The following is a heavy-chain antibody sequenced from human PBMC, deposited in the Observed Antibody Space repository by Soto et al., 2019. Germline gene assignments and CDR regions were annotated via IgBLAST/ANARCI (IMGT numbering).Heavy chain of an antibody. CDR2: ISYDGSNK. CDR3: AKLGQTLNYYDSSGYYLKSYYYYGMDV. D-gene: IGHD3-22*01. V-gene: IGHV3-30*18. J-gene: IGHJ6*02. Sequence: GGSLRLSCAASGFTFSSYGMHWVRQAPGKGLEWVAVISYDGSNKYYADSVKGRFTISRDNSKNTLYLQMNSLRAEDTAVYYCAKLGQTLNYYDSSGYYLKSYYYYGMDVWGQGTTVTVSS. CDR1: GFTFSSYG.